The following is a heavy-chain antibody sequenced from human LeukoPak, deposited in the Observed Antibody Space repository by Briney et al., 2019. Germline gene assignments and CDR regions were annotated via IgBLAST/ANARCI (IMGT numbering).Heavy chain of an antibody. J-gene: IGHJ6*02. CDR3: ARERHSYYDSSGYDYGMDV. CDR2: TYYRSKWYN. D-gene: IGHD3-22*01. Sequence: SQTLSLTCAISGDSVSSNSAAWNWIRQSPSRGLEWLGRTYYRSKWYNDYAVSVKSRITINPDTSKNQFSLRLNSVTPEDTAVYYCARERHSYYDSSGYDYGMDVWGQGTTVTVSS. V-gene: IGHV6-1*01. CDR1: GDSVSSNSAA.